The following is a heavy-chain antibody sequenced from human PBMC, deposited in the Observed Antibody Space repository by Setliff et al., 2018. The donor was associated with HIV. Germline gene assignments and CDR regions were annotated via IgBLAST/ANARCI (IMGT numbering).Heavy chain of an antibody. CDR1: GGTFTSHV. CDR2: IIPMRNIA. CDR3: ATGWSEDPTLLQVEYFQH. Sequence: SVKVSCKSSGGTFTSHVFSWVRQAPGQGLQWMGGIIPMRNIAKYEQQFQDRVTMTADKSTTTAYMELRSLTSEDTAVYYCATGWSEDPTLLQVEYFQHWGQGTLVTVSS. J-gene: IGHJ1*01. V-gene: IGHV1-69*10. D-gene: IGHD1-1*01.